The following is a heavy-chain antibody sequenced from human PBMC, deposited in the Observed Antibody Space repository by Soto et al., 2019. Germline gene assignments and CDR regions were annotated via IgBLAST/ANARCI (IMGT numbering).Heavy chain of an antibody. CDR2: IIPVSGVP. CDR1: GGTFDSFT. Sequence: QVQLVQSGAEVKQPGSSVKVSCTISGGTFDSFTISWVRQAPGQGFEWMGGIIPVSGVPSYSRHFQGRITITADASTRTAYMDLSGLKCEDTAVYFCARDSRTATLDFWGQGTLVSVS. J-gene: IGHJ4*02. CDR3: ARDSRTATLDF. V-gene: IGHV1-69*01. D-gene: IGHD2-2*01.